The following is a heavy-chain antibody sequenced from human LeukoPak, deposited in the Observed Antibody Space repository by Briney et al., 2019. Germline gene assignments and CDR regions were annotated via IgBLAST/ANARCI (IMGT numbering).Heavy chain of an antibody. CDR3: ARTNGLKSPIRN. D-gene: IGHD3/OR15-3a*01. J-gene: IGHJ4*02. CDR1: GGSISSYY. CDR2: IYYSGST. Sequence: SETLSLTCTVSGGSISSYYWIWIRQPPGKGLEWIGYIYYSGSTNYNPSLKSRVTISVDTSKNQFSLKLSSVTAADTAVYYCARTNGLKSPIRNWGQGTLVTVSS. V-gene: IGHV4-59*01.